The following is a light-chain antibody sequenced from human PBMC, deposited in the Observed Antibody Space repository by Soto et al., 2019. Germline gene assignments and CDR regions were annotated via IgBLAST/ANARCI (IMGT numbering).Light chain of an antibody. CDR1: QSVSSN. V-gene: IGKV3-15*01. Sequence: EIGMTQSPATLSVSPGERATLSWRASQSVSSNLAWYQQKPGQAPRLLIYGASTRATGIPARLSGSGSGTEFTLTISSMKSEDFAVYYCQQYSSSPSFGQGTRLEIK. J-gene: IGKJ5*01. CDR3: QQYSSSPS. CDR2: GAS.